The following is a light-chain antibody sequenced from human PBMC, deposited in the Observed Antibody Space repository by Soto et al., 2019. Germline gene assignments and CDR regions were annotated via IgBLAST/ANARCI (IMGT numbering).Light chain of an antibody. J-gene: IGKJ1*01. CDR3: QQYGSSPWK. Sequence: EIVLTQSPGTLSLSPVEIASLSFMSIQSVSSSYLAWYQQKPGQAPRLLIYGASSRATGIPDRFSGSGSGTDFTLTISRLEPEDFAVYYCQQYGSSPWKCGQGTKGDIK. CDR2: GAS. V-gene: IGKV3-20*01. CDR1: QSVSSSY.